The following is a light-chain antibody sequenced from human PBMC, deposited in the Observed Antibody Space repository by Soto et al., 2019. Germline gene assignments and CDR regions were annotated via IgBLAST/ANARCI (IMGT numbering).Light chain of an antibody. CDR3: QHYCDCTIYT. V-gene: IGKV3-20*01. J-gene: IGKJ2*01. Sequence: EIVLTQSPGTLSLSPGERATLSCRASQSVSSTYLAWYQQKPGQAPRLVIYGASSRATGTPDRFSGSGSGTEFTLTINRLEHEYFAVYYCQHYCDCTIYTFGQGTKLEIK. CDR1: QSVSSTY. CDR2: GAS.